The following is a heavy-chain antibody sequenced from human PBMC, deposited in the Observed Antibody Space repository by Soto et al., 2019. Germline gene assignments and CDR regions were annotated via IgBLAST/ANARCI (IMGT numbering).Heavy chain of an antibody. D-gene: IGHD2-15*01. Sequence: QVQLVESGGGVVQPGRSLRLSCAASGFTFCSYGMHWVRQAPGKGLEWVAVISYDGSNKYYADSVKGRFTISRDNSKNTLYLQMNSLRAEDTAVYYCAKARLGYCSGGSCYSFLDYWGQGTLVTVSS. J-gene: IGHJ4*02. CDR3: AKARLGYCSGGSCYSFLDY. CDR1: GFTFCSYG. V-gene: IGHV3-30*18. CDR2: ISYDGSNK.